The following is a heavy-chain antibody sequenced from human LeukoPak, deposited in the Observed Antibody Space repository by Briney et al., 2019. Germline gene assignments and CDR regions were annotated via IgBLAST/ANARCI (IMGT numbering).Heavy chain of an antibody. CDR3: ARVIGAEQWLVRAGGFDY. Sequence: PSETLSLTCTVSGYSISSGYYWGWIRQPPGKGLEWIGSLYHGGSTYYNPSLKSRVTISEDTSKNQFSLKLSSVTAADTAVYYCARVIGAEQWLVRAGGFDYWGQGTLVTVSS. J-gene: IGHJ4*02. D-gene: IGHD6-19*01. CDR2: LYHGGST. V-gene: IGHV4-38-2*02. CDR1: GYSISSGYY.